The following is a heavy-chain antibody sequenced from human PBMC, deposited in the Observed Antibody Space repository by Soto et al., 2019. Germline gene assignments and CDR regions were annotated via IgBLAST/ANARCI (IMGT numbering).Heavy chain of an antibody. CDR1: GYTFTSYD. J-gene: IGHJ6*02. Sequence: GASVKVSCKASGYTFTSYDINWVRQATGQGLEWMGWMNPNSGNTGYAQKFQGRVTMTRNTSISTAYMELSSLRAEDTAVYYCARAVRSGSYPYYYYGMDVWGQGTTVTVSS. V-gene: IGHV1-8*01. D-gene: IGHD3-10*01. CDR2: MNPNSGNT. CDR3: ARAVRSGSYPYYYYGMDV.